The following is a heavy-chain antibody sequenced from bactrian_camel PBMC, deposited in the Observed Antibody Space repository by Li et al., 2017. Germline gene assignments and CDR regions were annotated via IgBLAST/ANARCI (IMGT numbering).Heavy chain of an antibody. V-gene: IGHV3-2*01. CDR2: IYSDDSNT. CDR1: ARMFTSYC. J-gene: IGHJ4*01. CDR3: VALAWGFNY. D-gene: IGHD1*01. Sequence: QLVESGGGSVQAGGSLTLACKTSARMFTSYCMGWVRQAPGKGLEWVSIIYSDDSNTYYADSVKGRFTISRDNAKNTVYLQMNSLKSEDAAQYYCVALAWGFNYWGQGTQVTVS.